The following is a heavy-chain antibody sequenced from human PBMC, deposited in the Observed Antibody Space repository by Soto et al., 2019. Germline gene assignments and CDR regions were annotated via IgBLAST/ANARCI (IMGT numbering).Heavy chain of an antibody. Sequence: ASVKVSCKTSGYTFTSNGISWVRRAPGQGLEWMGWISTYNGNTNYAQKFQGRVTMTTDTSTSTASMELRSLRSDDTAVYYCARDGFCSSTSCYTRPDYSYYYGMDVWGQGTTVTVS. CDR3: ARDGFCSSTSCYTRPDYSYYYGMDV. D-gene: IGHD2-2*02. CDR2: ISTYNGNT. V-gene: IGHV1-18*04. CDR1: GYTFTSNG. J-gene: IGHJ6*02.